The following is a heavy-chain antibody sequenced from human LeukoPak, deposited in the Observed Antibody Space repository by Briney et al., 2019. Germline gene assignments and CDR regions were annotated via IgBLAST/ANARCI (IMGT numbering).Heavy chain of an antibody. V-gene: IGHV4-34*01. CDR2: INRSGST. D-gene: IGHD3-3*01. CDR1: GGSFSGYY. J-gene: IGHJ4*02. CDR3: ARLPFWSAIRGYFDY. Sequence: SETLSLTCAVYGGSFSGYYWSWIRQPPGKGLEWIGEINRSGSTNYNPSLKSRVTISVDTSKNQFSLKLSSVTAADTAVYYCARLPFWSAIRGYFDYWGQGTLVTVSS.